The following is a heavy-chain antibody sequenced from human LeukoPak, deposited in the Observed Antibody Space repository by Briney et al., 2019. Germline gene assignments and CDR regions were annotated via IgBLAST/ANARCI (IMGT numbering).Heavy chain of an antibody. CDR3: ARPHINAGRYYYMDV. CDR2: INHGGST. D-gene: IGHD6-13*01. CDR1: GDSINNYY. Sequence: SETLSLTCTVSGDSINNYYWSWIRQPPGKGLEWIGEINHGGSTNYNASLKSRVTISVDTSKSQFSLKLSSVTAADTAVYYCARPHINAGRYYYMDVWGKGTTVTVSS. V-gene: IGHV4-34*01. J-gene: IGHJ6*03.